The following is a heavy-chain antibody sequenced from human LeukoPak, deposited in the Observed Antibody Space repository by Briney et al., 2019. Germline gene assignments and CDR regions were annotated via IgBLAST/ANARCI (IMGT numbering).Heavy chain of an antibody. CDR2: IKQDGSEK. J-gene: IGHJ2*01. V-gene: IGHV3-7*04. CDR1: GFTFSGYW. Sequence: GGSLRLSCAASGFTFSGYWMSWVRQAPGKGLEWVANIKQDGSEKYYVDSVKGRFAISRDNAKNSLYLQMNSLRAEDTAVYYCAGGWGWYFNLWGRGTPVTVSS. D-gene: IGHD7-27*01. CDR3: AGGWGWYFNL.